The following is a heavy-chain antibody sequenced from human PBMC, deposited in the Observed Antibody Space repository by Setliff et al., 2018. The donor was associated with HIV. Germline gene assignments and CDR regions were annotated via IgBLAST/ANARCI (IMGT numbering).Heavy chain of an antibody. V-gene: IGHV4-34*01. Sequence: SETLSLTCAVYGGSFSGYYWSWVRQPPGKGLEWIGEINHSGSTNYNPSLKSRVTMSVDTSKNQFSLKLTSVTASDTAVYYCARAAAGNTGPFDLWGQGSPVTVSS. CDR3: ARAAAGNTGPFDL. D-gene: IGHD4-17*01. CDR2: INHSGST. CDR1: GGSFSGYY. J-gene: IGHJ4*02.